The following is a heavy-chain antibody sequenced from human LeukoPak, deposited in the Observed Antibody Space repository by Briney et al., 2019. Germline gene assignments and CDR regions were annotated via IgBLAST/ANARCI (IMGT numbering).Heavy chain of an antibody. V-gene: IGHV4-59*01. D-gene: IGHD3-10*01. Sequence: SETLSLTCNVSGGSISNYYWTWIRQPPGKGLEWIGYIYYSGSTNYNPSLNSRVTISVDTSKNQFSLKLSSVTAADTAVYYCARDAYNYGSWYFDYWGQGILVTVSS. J-gene: IGHJ4*02. CDR1: GGSISNYY. CDR3: ARDAYNYGSWYFDY. CDR2: IYYSGST.